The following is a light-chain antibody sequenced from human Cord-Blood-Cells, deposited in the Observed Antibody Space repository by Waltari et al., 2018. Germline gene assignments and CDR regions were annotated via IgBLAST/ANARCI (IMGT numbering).Light chain of an antibody. CDR1: SSDVGGYNY. J-gene: IGLJ2*01. Sequence: QSALTQPRSVSGSPGQSVTISCTGTSSDVGGYNYVSWYQQHPGKAPKLMIYDVSKRRSGGPDRFSGYKSGNTASLTISGLQAEDEADYYCCSYAGSYTVVFGGGTKLTVL. CDR2: DVS. V-gene: IGLV2-11*01. CDR3: CSYAGSYTVV.